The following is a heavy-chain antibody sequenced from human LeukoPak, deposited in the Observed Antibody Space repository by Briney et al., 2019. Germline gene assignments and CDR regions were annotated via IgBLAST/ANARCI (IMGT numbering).Heavy chain of an antibody. J-gene: IGHJ6*03. Sequence: GGSLRLSCAASGFTFSSYSMNWVRQAPGKGLEWVSSISSTSSYIYYADSVKGRFTISRDKDKNSVYLQMTSLRAEDTAVYYCARESGSRSYYYYMDVWGKGTTVTVSS. D-gene: IGHD2-2*01. V-gene: IGHV3-21*01. CDR2: ISSTSSYI. CDR3: ARESGSRSYYYYMDV. CDR1: GFTFSSYS.